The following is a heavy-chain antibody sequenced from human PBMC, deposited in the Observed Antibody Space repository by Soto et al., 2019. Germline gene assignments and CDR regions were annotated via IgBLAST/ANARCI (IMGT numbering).Heavy chain of an antibody. V-gene: IGHV3-23*01. CDR1: GFTFSRYA. J-gene: IGHJ4*02. D-gene: IGHD3-22*01. CDR3: AKGKTYYYDSSGYFDY. Sequence: PGGSLRLSCAASGFTFSRYAMSWVRQAPGKGLEWVSAISGSGGGTYYADSVKGRFTISRDNSKNTLYLQMNSLRAEDTAVYYCAKGKTYYYDSSGYFDYWGQGTLVTVSS. CDR2: ISGSGGGT.